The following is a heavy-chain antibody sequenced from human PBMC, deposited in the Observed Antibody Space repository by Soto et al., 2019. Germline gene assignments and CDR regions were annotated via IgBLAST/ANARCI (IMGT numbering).Heavy chain of an antibody. J-gene: IGHJ6*02. CDR1: GYSFTSYW. CDR2: IYPGDSDT. CDR3: ARSSSSGYYYYGMDV. V-gene: IGHV5-51*01. Sequence: ESLKISCKGSGYSFTSYWIGWVRQMPGKGLEWMGFIYPGDSDTRYSPSFQGQVTISADKSISTAYLQWSSLKASDTAMYYCARSSSSGYYYYGMDVWGQGTTVTVSS. D-gene: IGHD6-6*01.